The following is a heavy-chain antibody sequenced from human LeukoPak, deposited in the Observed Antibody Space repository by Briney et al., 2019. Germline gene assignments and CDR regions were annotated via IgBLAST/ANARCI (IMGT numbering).Heavy chain of an antibody. Sequence: RGSLRLSCAASGCTFSSYAMSWVRQAPGKGLEWVSAISGSGGSTYYADSVKGRFAISRDNSKNTLYLQMNSLRAEDTAVYYCAKQSSGSSNWFDPWGQGTLVTVSS. CDR1: GCTFSSYA. V-gene: IGHV3-23*01. CDR3: AKQSSGSSNWFDP. D-gene: IGHD6-19*01. CDR2: ISGSGGST. J-gene: IGHJ5*02.